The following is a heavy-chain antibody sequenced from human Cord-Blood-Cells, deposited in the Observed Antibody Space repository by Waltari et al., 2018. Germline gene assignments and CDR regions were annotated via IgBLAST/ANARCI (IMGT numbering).Heavy chain of an antibody. CDR2: IWDDGSNK. Sequence: QVQLVESGGGVVEPGRSLRLSCAASGFTFSSYGLHWVRQAAGKVLEWVAVIWDDGSNKYYADSVKVRLTISRDNSKNTLYLQMNSLRAEDTAVYYCASLNWPFNYWGQGTLVTVSS. D-gene: IGHD1-1*01. J-gene: IGHJ4*02. CDR3: ASLNWPFNY. CDR1: GFTFSSYG. V-gene: IGHV3-33*01.